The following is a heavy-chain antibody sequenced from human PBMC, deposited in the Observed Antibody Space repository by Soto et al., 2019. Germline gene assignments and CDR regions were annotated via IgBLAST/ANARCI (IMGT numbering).Heavy chain of an antibody. V-gene: IGHV3-21*01. CDR3: ARHLPLYTGVFDM. Sequence: SVKGRFTISRDNAKNSLYLQMNSLTAQDTAVYYCARHLPLYTGVFDMWGQGTMVTLSS. D-gene: IGHD2-2*02. J-gene: IGHJ3*02.